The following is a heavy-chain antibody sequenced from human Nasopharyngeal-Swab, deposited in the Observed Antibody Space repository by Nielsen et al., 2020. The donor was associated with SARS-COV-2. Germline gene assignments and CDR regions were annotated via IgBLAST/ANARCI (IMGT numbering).Heavy chain of an antibody. D-gene: IGHD4-17*01. Sequence: GSLRLSCAVYGGSCSGYYWSWIRQPPGKGLEWIGEINHSGSTNYNPSLKSRVTISVDTSKNQFSLKLSSVTAADTAVYYCARGNGAFDYWGQGTLVTVSS. CDR1: GGSCSGYY. CDR2: INHSGST. CDR3: ARGNGAFDY. J-gene: IGHJ4*02. V-gene: IGHV4-34*01.